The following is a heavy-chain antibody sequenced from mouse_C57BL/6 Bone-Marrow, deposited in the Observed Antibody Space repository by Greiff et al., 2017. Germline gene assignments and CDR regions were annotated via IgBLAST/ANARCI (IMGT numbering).Heavy chain of an antibody. CDR1: GFTFTDYY. Sequence: EVQLMESGGGLVQPGGSLSLSCAASGFTFTDYYMSWVRQPPGKALEWMGFIRHKANGYTTEYSSSVKGRFTISRANSQSILYLQMNALRAEDSATYYCARYIGDYYFDYWGQGTTLTVSS. V-gene: IGHV7-3*01. CDR2: IRHKANGYTT. CDR3: ARYIGDYYFDY. D-gene: IGHD3-3*01. J-gene: IGHJ2*01.